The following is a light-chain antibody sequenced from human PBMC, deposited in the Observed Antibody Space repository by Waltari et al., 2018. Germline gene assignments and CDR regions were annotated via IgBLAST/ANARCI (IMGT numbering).Light chain of an antibody. J-gene: IGLJ1*01. CDR2: YDS. CDR1: NIETKS. V-gene: IGLV3-21*04. Sequence: SYVLTQPPSVSVAPGETARLTCGGNNIETKSVHWYQQKPGQAPVLVITYDSDRPSGSPERFSGSNSGNTATLTISRVEAGDEADYYCQVWDANNEPGVFGTGTEVTVL. CDR3: QVWDANNEPGV.